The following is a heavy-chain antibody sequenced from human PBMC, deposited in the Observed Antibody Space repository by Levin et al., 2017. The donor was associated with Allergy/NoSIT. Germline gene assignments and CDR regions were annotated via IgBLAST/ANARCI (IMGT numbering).Heavy chain of an antibody. J-gene: IGHJ4*02. CDR2: ISGDGETT. CDR3: AKSQGGYAFDY. Sequence: GESLKISCAASGFAFSDYTMGWVRQAPGKGLEWVSAISGDGETTYYPDSMKGRFPISRDNSKNTVFLQMSSLRAEDTALYYCAKSQGGYAFDYWGQGTLVTVSS. CDR1: GFAFSDYT. V-gene: IGHV3-23*01. D-gene: IGHD3-16*01.